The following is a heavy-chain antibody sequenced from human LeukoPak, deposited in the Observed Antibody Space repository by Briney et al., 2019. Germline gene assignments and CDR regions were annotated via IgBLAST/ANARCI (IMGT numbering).Heavy chain of an antibody. J-gene: IGHJ6*04. CDR1: GFTFSSYE. V-gene: IGHV3-48*03. CDR3: AELGITMIGGV. Sequence: PGGSLRLSCAATGFTFSSYEMTWVRQAPGKGLEWVSYISSSGSTIYYADSVKGRFTISRDNAKNSLYLQMNSLRSEDTAVYYCAELGITMIGGVWGKGTTVTISS. CDR2: ISSSGSTI. D-gene: IGHD3-10*02.